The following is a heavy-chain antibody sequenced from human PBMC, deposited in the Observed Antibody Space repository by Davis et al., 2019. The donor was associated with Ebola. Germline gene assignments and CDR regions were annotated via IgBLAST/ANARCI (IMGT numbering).Heavy chain of an antibody. CDR1: GASISSGDCY. Sequence: SETLSLTCSVSGASISSGDCYWSWIRQPPGKGLEWIGFMYYSGSTYYNPSLKNRLSMSLDTSRNHFSLNLSSVTAADTAVYYCAKSQRHVKGYIPTYYDYALDVWGKGTTVTVSS. CDR3: AKSQRHVKGYIPTYYDYALDV. J-gene: IGHJ6*04. V-gene: IGHV4-30-4*01. CDR2: MYYSGST. D-gene: IGHD2-21*01.